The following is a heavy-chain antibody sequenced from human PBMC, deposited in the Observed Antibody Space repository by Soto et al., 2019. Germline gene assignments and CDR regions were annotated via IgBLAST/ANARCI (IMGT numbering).Heavy chain of an antibody. D-gene: IGHD2-21*02. CDR3: ARDNSPFCGGDCYPDY. Sequence: QVPLVESGGGLVKPGGSLRLSCAASGFTFSDYYMSWIRQAPGKGLEWVSYISSSSSYTNYADSVKGRFTISRDNAKNSLYLQMNSLRAEDTAVYYCARDNSPFCGGDCYPDYWGQGTLVTVSS. CDR2: ISSSSSYT. V-gene: IGHV3-11*05. J-gene: IGHJ4*02. CDR1: GFTFSDYY.